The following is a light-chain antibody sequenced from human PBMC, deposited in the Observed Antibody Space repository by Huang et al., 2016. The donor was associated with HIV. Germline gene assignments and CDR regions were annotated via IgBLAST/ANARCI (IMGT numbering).Light chain of an antibody. J-gene: IGKJ3*01. CDR2: TAS. CDR3: QKYNTAPFT. CDR1: QDISNY. V-gene: IGKV1-27*01. Sequence: DIQMSQSPFSLSASVGDRVTITCRASQDISNYLAWYQQKPGKVPELLIYTASTLQSGVPSRFGGSGSGTEFTLTISSLQPEDVAVYYCQKYNTAPFTFGPGTKVDIK.